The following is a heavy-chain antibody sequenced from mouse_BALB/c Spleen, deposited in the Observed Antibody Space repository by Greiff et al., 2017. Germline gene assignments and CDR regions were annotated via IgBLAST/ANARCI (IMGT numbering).Heavy chain of an antibody. CDR3: ARSPYGNSLDY. CDR2: INPSSGYT. CDR1: GYTFTSYT. D-gene: IGHD2-1*01. Sequence: VQLQQSAAELARPGASVKMSCKASGYTFTSYTMHWVKQRPGQGLEWIGYINPSSGYTEYNQKFKDKTTLTADKSSSTAYMQLSSLTSEDSAVYYCARSPYGNSLDYWGQGTTLTVSS. J-gene: IGHJ2*01. V-gene: IGHV1-4*02.